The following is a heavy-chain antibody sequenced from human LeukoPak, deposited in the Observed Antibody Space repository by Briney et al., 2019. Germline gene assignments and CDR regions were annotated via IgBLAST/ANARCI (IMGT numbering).Heavy chain of an antibody. V-gene: IGHV6-1*01. CDR1: GDSVSSNSAA. Sequence: PSQTLSLTCAISGDSVSSNSAAWNWIRQSPSRGLEWLGRTYYRSKWYNDYAQSAKSRITINPDTSMNQFSLQLNSVTPEDTAVYYCARGVSPRLWFDPWGQGTLVTVSS. J-gene: IGHJ5*02. CDR2: TYYRSKWYN. CDR3: ARGVSPRLWFDP.